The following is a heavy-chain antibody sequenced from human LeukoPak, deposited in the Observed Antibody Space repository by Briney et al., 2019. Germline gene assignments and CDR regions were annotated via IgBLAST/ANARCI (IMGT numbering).Heavy chain of an antibody. D-gene: IGHD2-15*01. CDR3: ARHCSGGSCYDY. J-gene: IGHJ4*02. Sequence: EESLKISCKGSGYSFTSYWISWVRQLPGKGLEWMGRIDPSDSYTNYSPSFQGHVTISADKSISTAYLQWSSLKASDTAMYYCARHCSGGSCYDYWGQGTLVTVSS. CDR2: IDPSDSYT. V-gene: IGHV5-10-1*01. CDR1: GYSFTSYW.